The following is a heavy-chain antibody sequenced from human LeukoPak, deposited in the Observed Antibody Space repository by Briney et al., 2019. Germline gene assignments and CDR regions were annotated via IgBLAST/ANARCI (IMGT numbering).Heavy chain of an antibody. CDR1: GGSISSGSYY. J-gene: IGHJ6*03. CDR3: ARVTVLRYYYYMDV. CDR2: IYTSGST. D-gene: IGHD4-11*01. Sequence: KPSETLSLTCTVSGGSISSGSYYWSWIRQPAGKGLEWIGRIYTSGSTNYNPSLKSRVTISVDTSKNQFSLKLSSVTAADTAVYYRARVTVLRYYYYMDVWGKGTTVTISS. V-gene: IGHV4-61*02.